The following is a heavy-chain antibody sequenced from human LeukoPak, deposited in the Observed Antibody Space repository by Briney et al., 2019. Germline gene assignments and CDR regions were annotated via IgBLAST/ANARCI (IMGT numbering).Heavy chain of an antibody. CDR3: ARGSPAARTFDY. J-gene: IGHJ4*02. V-gene: IGHV3-74*01. CDR1: GFTFSSYW. D-gene: IGHD2-2*01. Sequence: GGSLRLSCAASGFTFSSYWMHWVRQAPGKGLVWVSRISSDGSSTSYADSVKGRFTISRDNAKNTLYLQMNSLRAEDTAVYYCARGSPAARTFDYWGQGTLVTVSS. CDR2: ISSDGSST.